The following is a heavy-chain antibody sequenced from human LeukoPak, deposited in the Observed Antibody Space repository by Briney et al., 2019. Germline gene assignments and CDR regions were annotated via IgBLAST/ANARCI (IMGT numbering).Heavy chain of an antibody. CDR2: IHHSGIT. V-gene: IGHV4-38-2*02. J-gene: IGHJ4*02. CDR1: GYSISSGYY. D-gene: IGHD6-19*01. CDR3: VRESRGWYEDS. Sequence: SSETLSLTCTVSGYSISSGYYWGWIRQPPGKGLEWIGSIHHSGITYYTPSLESRVTISLDTSKNQFSLRLYSVTAADTAVYYCVRESRGWYEDSWGQGTLVTVSS.